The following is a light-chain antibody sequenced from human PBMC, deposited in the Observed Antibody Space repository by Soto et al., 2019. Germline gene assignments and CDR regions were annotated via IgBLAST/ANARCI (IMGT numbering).Light chain of an antibody. J-gene: IGKJ2*01. V-gene: IGKV1-5*03. Sequence: DIQMTKSPSTLSESVGDRVTMTCRASQSISSWLAWHQQKAGKAPKLLIYKASSLERGVPSRFSGSGSGTEVTLTISSLQPDDFATYYCQQYSSYSAYTFGEGTKLEIK. CDR1: QSISSW. CDR3: QQYSSYSAYT. CDR2: KAS.